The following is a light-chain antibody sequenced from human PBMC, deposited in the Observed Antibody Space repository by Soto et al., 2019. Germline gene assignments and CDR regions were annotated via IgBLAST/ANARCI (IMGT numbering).Light chain of an antibody. CDR1: QSIGTW. J-gene: IGKJ5*01. CDR2: DAS. Sequence: DIQMTQYPSTLSASVGDSVTITCGASQSIGTWLAWYQQKPGEAPKFLIYDASSLKSGVPSRFRGSGSGTEFTLTISSLKPDDFATYYCQQYNSYPITFGHGTRLEIK. CDR3: QQYNSYPIT. V-gene: IGKV1-5*01.